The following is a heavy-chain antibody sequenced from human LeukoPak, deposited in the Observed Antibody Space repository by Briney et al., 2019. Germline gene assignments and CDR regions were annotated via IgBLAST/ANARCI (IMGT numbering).Heavy chain of an antibody. J-gene: IGHJ6*02. CDR1: GYTLTSYY. CDR2: IIPIFGTA. D-gene: IGHD6-13*01. V-gene: IGHV1-69*05. Sequence: SVKVSCKASGYTLTSYYMHWLRQAPGHGLEWMGGIIPIFGTANYAQKFQGRVTITTDESTSTAYMELSSLRSEDTAVYYCARDWVAAAGPYYYYYGMDVWGQGTTVTVSS. CDR3: ARDWVAAAGPYYYYYGMDV.